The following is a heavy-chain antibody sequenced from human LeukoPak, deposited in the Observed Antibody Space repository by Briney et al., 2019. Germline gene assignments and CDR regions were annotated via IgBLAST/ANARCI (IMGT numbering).Heavy chain of an antibody. D-gene: IGHD6-19*01. CDR2: ISSSSSYI. V-gene: IGHV3-21*04. J-gene: IGHJ4*02. CDR3: AKAFQPGIAVAGTVRFDY. Sequence: PGGSLRLSCAASGFTFSSYSMNWVRQAPGKGLEWVSSISSSSSYIYYADSVKGRFTISRDNSKNTLYLQMNSLRAEDTAVYYCAKAFQPGIAVAGTVRFDYWGQGTLVTVSS. CDR1: GFTFSSYS.